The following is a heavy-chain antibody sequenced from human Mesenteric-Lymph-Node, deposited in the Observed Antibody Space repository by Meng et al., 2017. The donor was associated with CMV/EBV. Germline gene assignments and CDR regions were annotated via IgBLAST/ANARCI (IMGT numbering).Heavy chain of an antibody. CDR2: IYHSGST. D-gene: IGHD2-2*01. J-gene: IGHJ5*02. CDR1: GGSISSSSYY. Sequence: SETLSLTCIVSGGSISSSSYYWGWIRQPPGKGLEWIGTIYHSGSTYYNPSLKSRVTISVDTSKNQFSLKLSSVTAADTAVYYCARVQYCSSTSCLGWFDPWGQGTLVTVSS. CDR3: ARVQYCSSTSCLGWFDP. V-gene: IGHV4-39*07.